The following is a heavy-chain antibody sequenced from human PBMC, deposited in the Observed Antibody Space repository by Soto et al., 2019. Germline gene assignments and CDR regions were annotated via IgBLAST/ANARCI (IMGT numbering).Heavy chain of an antibody. Sequence: SVKVSCKASGCTFSSYAISWVRQAPGQGLEWMGGIIPIFGTANYAQKFQGRVTITADESTSTAYMELSSLRSEDTAVYYCATSQYYYDSSGYYANWFDPWAQGTTVTVSS. CDR2: IIPIFGTA. D-gene: IGHD3-22*01. CDR3: ATSQYYYDSSGYYANWFDP. J-gene: IGHJ5*02. V-gene: IGHV1-69*13. CDR1: GCTFSSYA.